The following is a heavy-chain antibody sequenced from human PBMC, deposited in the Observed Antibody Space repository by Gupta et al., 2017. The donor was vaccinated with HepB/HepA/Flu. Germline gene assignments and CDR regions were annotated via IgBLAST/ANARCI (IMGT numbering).Heavy chain of an antibody. CDR3: AKFRGPYISSFYFDY. Sequence: EAPLLESGGGLVQPGGSLRLSCAASRFTFSSHAMSWVRSAPGKGLEWVSGLSGSGGNTYYADSVKGRFTISRDNSKNTLYLQMNSLRAEDTAVYYCAKFRGPYISSFYFDYWGQGALVTVSS. V-gene: IGHV3-23*01. D-gene: IGHD2-21*01. CDR2: LSGSGGNT. CDR1: RFTFSSHA. J-gene: IGHJ4*02.